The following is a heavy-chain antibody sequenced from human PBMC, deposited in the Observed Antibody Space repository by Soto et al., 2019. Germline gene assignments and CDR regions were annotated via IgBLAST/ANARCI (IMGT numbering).Heavy chain of an antibody. V-gene: IGHV4-61*01. CDR1: GGSISSSSYY. D-gene: IGHD4-17*01. CDR2: IYYSGST. J-gene: IGHJ5*02. CDR3: ARAWSTVTHNWFDP. Sequence: PSETLSLTCTVSGGSISSSSYYWSWIRQPPGKGLEWIGYIYYSGSTNYNPSLKSRVTISVDTSKNQFSLKLSSVTAADTAVYYCARAWSTVTHNWFDPWGQGTLVTSPQ.